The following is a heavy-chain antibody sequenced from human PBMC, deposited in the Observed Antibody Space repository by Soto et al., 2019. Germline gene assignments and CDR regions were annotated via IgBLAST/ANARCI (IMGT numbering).Heavy chain of an antibody. Sequence: GGSLRPSCAASGFTFSRVSMNWVRQAPGKGREXVXXXSXRXTXIXXXXSVKGRFTISRDNALNSLYLVMNSLRAEDTAVFYCARYSFGYVDSWGQGTLVTVSS. CDR2: XSXRXTXI. J-gene: IGHJ5*01. CDR3: ARYSFGYVDS. V-gene: IGHV3-48*04. CDR1: GFTFSRVS. D-gene: IGHD5-18*01.